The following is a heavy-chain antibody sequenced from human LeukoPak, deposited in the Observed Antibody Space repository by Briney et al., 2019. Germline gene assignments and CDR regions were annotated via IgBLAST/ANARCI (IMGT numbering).Heavy chain of an antibody. Sequence: PSQTLSLTCTVSGGSISSGDYYWSWIRQPPGKGLEWIGYIYYSGSTNYNPSLKSRVTMSIDTSNNHFSLKLSSVTAADTATYYCARDEGGSTRPPPAYNWFDPWGQGTLVTVSS. CDR1: GGSISSGDYY. V-gene: IGHV4-30-4*08. CDR2: IYYSGST. CDR3: ARDEGGSTRPPPAYNWFDP. J-gene: IGHJ5*02. D-gene: IGHD1-1*01.